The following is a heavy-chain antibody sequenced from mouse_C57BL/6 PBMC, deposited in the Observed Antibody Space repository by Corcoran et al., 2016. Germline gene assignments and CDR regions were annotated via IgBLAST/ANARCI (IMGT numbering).Heavy chain of an antibody. Sequence: EVQLQQSGPELVKPGASVKISCKASGYTFTDYYMNWVKQSHGKSLEWIGDINPNNGGTSYNQKFKGKATLTVDKSSSTAYMELRSLTSEDSAVYYCARWLRVYAMDYWGQGTSVTVSS. V-gene: IGHV1-26*01. D-gene: IGHD2-2*01. CDR3: ARWLRVYAMDY. CDR1: GYTFTDYY. J-gene: IGHJ4*01. CDR2: INPNNGGT.